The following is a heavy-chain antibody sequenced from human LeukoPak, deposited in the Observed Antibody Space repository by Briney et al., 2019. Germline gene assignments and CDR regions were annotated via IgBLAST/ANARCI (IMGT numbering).Heavy chain of an antibody. V-gene: IGHV1-69*13. D-gene: IGHD5-12*01. J-gene: IGHJ4*02. CDR2: IIPIFGTA. Sequence: GASVKVSCKASGGTFSSYAISWVRQAPGQGLEWMGEIIPIFGTANYAQKFQGRVTITADESTSTAYMELSSLRSEDTAVYYCARAGHSGYDGARFFDYWGQGTLVTVSS. CDR1: GGTFSSYA. CDR3: ARAGHSGYDGARFFDY.